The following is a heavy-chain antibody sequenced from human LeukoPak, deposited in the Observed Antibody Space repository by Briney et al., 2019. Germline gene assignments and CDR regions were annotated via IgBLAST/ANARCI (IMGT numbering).Heavy chain of an antibody. Sequence: ASVKVSCKASGYTFTSYGISWVRQAPGQGLEWMGWISAYNGNTNYAQKLQGRVTMTTDTSTSTAYMELRSLRSDDTAVYYCARDTAPNCSGGSCYWNWFDPWGQGTLVTVSS. D-gene: IGHD2-15*01. J-gene: IGHJ5*02. CDR1: GYTFTSYG. CDR2: ISAYNGNT. V-gene: IGHV1-18*01. CDR3: ARDTAPNCSGGSCYWNWFDP.